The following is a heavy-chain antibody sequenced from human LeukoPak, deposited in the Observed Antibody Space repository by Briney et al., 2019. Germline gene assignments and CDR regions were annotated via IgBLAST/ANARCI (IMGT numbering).Heavy chain of an antibody. Sequence: SETLSFTCAVYGGSFSGYYRSWIRQPPGKGLEWTGEINHSGSVNYNPSLKSRVTISVDTSKNQFSLKLNSVTAADTAVYYCARGQEQWELLQRAVHFDYWGQGTLVTVSS. D-gene: IGHD1-26*01. V-gene: IGHV4-34*01. J-gene: IGHJ4*02. CDR1: GGSFSGYY. CDR3: ARGQEQWELLQRAVHFDY. CDR2: INHSGSV.